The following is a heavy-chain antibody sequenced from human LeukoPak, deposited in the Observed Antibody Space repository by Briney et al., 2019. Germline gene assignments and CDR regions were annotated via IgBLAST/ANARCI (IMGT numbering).Heavy chain of an antibody. D-gene: IGHD4-17*01. CDR3: ARGPTTVTSPHFDY. J-gene: IGHJ4*02. CDR1: GFTSTDYY. Sequence: GGSLRLSCAASGFTSTDYYMTWIRQAPGKGLEWVSYISRNGDTRYYADSVKGRFTISRDNARNSLYLQMNSLRAEDTAVYYCARGPTTVTSPHFDYWGQGTLATVSS. V-gene: IGHV3-11*01. CDR2: ISRNGDTR.